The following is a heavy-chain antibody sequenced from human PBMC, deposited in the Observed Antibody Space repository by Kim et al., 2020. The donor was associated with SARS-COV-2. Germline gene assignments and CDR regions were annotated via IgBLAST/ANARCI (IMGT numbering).Heavy chain of an antibody. CDR2: IYYSGST. D-gene: IGHD2-21*02. J-gene: IGHJ4*02. Sequence: SETLSLTCTVSGGSISSYYWSWIRQPPGKGLEWIGYIYYSGSTNYNPSLKSRVTISVDTSKNQFSLKLSSVTAADTAVYYCASSVTAIPYFDSWGQGTLVTVSS. CDR1: GGSISSYY. V-gene: IGHV4-59*01. CDR3: ASSVTAIPYFDS.